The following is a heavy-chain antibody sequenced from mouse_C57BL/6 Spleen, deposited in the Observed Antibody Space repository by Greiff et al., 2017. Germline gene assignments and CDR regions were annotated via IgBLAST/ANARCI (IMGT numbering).Heavy chain of an antibody. D-gene: IGHD2-2*01. V-gene: IGHV1-82*01. CDR3: ARRGYGYDGAMDY. Sequence: QVQLKQSGPELVKPGASVKISCKASGYAFSSSWMNWVKQRPGKGLEWIGRIYPGDGDTNYNGKFKGKATLTADKSSSTAYMQLSSLTSEDSAVYFCARRGYGYDGAMDYWGQGTSVTVSS. J-gene: IGHJ4*01. CDR2: IYPGDGDT. CDR1: GYAFSSSW.